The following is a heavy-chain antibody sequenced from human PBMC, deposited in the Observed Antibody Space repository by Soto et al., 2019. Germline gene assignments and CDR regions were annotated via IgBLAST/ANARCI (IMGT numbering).Heavy chain of an antibody. J-gene: IGHJ6*02. CDR2: FDPEDGET. Sequence: WASVKVSCKVSGYTLTELSMHWVRQAPGKGLEWMGGFDPEDGETIYAQKFQGRVTMTEDTSTDTAYMELSSLRSEDTAVYYCATSRTIHWTSWNYYYYYGMDVWGQGTTVT. V-gene: IGHV1-24*01. CDR3: ATSRTIHWTSWNYYYYYGMDV. D-gene: IGHD1-1*01. CDR1: GYTLTELS.